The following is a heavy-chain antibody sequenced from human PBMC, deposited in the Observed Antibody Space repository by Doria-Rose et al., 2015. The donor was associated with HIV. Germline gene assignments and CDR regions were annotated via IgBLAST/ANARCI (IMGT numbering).Heavy chain of an antibody. Sequence: CIGWLTVGNGDTRYSRKFQDRVTITSDTSANTGYMALSSLRSEDTAVYYCARIHSLSSSSLGHWGQGTLGTVSS. V-gene: IGHV1-3*01. J-gene: IGHJ4*02. CDR2: LTVGNGDT. D-gene: IGHD6-13*01. CDR3: ARIHSLSSSSLGH.